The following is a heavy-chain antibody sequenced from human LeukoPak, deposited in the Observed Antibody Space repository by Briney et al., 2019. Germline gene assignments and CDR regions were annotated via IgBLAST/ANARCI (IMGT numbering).Heavy chain of an antibody. V-gene: IGHV4-34*01. CDR1: GGSLSGYY. Sequence: RTSETLSLTCVVYGGSLSGYYWSWIRQPPGKGLEWIGEINHSGTTTYNPSLESRVTISVDTSKNQFSLKLTSVTAADTAVYYCARVQAGVGPGHWGQGTLVTVSS. CDR2: INHSGTT. J-gene: IGHJ4*02. CDR3: ARVQAGVGPGH. D-gene: IGHD1-26*01.